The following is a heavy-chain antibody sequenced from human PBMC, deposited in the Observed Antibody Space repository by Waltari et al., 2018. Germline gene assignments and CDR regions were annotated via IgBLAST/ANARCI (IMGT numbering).Heavy chain of an antibody. CDR1: GGSLTSLNW. CDR3: VRAGYCSRSGCQTWAWD. V-gene: IGHV4-4*02. D-gene: IGHD2-2*01. J-gene: IGHJ4*02. CDR2: IFHTEAT. Sequence: QVQLQESGPGLVKPSGTLSLTCAVSGGSLTSLNWWTWVRQPPGKGLEWIGEIFHTEATSYNPSLQRRLTISVDKSKNQFSLKLSSVTVADTAVYYCVRAGYCSRSGCQTWAWDWGQGTLVTVSS.